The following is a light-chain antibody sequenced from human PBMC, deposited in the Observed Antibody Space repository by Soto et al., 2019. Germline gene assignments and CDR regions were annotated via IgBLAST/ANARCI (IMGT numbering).Light chain of an antibody. Sequence: QLTQSPSSLPASVGDSVTITCRTSQTISTYLNWYQHVPGKAPRLLIYGATTLRSGVPPRFVGSGSRTEFTLTITDLQPEDYATYYCQPTDSAPWTFGQGTRVEVK. J-gene: IGKJ1*01. CDR2: GAT. CDR3: QPTDSAPWT. V-gene: IGKV1-39*01. CDR1: QTISTY.